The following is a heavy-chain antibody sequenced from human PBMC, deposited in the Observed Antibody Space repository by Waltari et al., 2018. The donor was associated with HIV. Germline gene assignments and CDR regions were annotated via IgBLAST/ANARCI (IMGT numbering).Heavy chain of an antibody. CDR3: VSFWGSGNSPPTFTITYFDY. Sequence: QVQLVQSGTELKKPGSSVKVSCKASGGTFNNYAINWVRQAPGQGLEWMGRIIPILGTATYSQKFQNRLTLTADKSTRTAYMELSTLRSDDTAFYYCVSFWGSGNSPPTFTITYFDYWGQGTLVTVSS. CDR1: GGTFNNYA. CDR2: IIPILGTA. J-gene: IGHJ4*02. D-gene: IGHD3-16*01. V-gene: IGHV1-69*06.